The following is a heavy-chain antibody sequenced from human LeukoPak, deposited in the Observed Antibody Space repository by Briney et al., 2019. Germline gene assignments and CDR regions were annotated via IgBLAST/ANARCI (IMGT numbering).Heavy chain of an antibody. V-gene: IGHV1-69*01. CDR1: GGTFSSYA. J-gene: IGHJ6*03. D-gene: IGHD6-19*01. CDR3: ASRISGIAVALSYYYYMDV. Sequence: SVKVSCKASGGTFSSYAISWVRQAPGQGLEWMGGIIPIFGTANYAQTFQGRVTITADESTSTAYMELSSLTSEDTAVYYCASRISGIAVALSYYYYMDVWGKGTTVTVSS. CDR2: IIPIFGTA.